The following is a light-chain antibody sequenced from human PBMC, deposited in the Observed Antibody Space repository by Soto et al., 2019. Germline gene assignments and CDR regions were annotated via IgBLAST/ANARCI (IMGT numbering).Light chain of an antibody. CDR2: AAS. J-gene: IGKJ5*01. V-gene: IGKV1-9*01. Sequence: DIQLTQSPSFLSASVGDRDTNTCRASQGISSYLAKYQQTPGKAPKLLIYAASTLQSGVPSRFSGSGSGTEFTLTISSLLPEDFATYYCQQLNSYPITFGQGTRLEIK. CDR1: QGISSY. CDR3: QQLNSYPIT.